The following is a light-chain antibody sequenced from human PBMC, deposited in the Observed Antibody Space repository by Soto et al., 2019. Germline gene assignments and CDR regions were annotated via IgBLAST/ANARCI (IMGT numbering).Light chain of an antibody. Sequence: EIVLTQSPGTLSLSPGERATLSCRASQSFNSIYLAWYQQKPGQAPRLLIYDASKRATGIPARFSGSGFGTDYTLTISSLEPEDFAVYYCQQRSKWRTFGQGTKV. J-gene: IGKJ1*01. CDR3: QQRSKWRT. CDR2: DAS. CDR1: QSFNSIY. V-gene: IGKV3D-20*02.